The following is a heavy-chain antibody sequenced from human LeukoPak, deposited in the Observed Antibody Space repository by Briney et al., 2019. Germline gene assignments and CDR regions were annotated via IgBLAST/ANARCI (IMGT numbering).Heavy chain of an antibody. Sequence: SETLSLTCTVSGGSISSYYWSWIRQPPGKGLEWIGYIYYSGSTNYNPSLKSRVTISVDTSKNQFSLKLTSVTAADTAVYYCARGVIRRGVTVDPWGQGTLVTVSS. CDR2: IYYSGST. D-gene: IGHD3-10*01. J-gene: IGHJ5*02. V-gene: IGHV4-59*12. CDR3: ARGVIRRGVTVDP. CDR1: GGSISSYY.